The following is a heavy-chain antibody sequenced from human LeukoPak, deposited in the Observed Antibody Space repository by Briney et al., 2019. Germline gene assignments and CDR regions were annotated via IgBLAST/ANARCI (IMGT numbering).Heavy chain of an antibody. CDR3: ASYVEMATIGYMDV. J-gene: IGHJ6*03. V-gene: IGHV1-18*01. CDR2: ISAYNGNT. CDR1: GYTFTSYD. D-gene: IGHD5-24*01. Sequence: GASVKVSCKASGYTFTSYDISWVRQAPGQGLEWMGWISAYNGNTNYAQKLQGRVTMTTDTSTSTAYMELRSLRSDDTAVYYCASYVEMATIGYMDVWGKRTTVTVSS.